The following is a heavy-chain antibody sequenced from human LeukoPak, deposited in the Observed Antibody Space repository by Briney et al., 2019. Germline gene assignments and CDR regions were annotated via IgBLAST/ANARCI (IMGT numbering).Heavy chain of an antibody. CDR3: ATGPRRDGYNYD. V-gene: IGHV1-69*04. J-gene: IGHJ4*02. CDR2: IIPILGIA. D-gene: IGHD5-24*01. Sequence: GSSVKVSCKASGGTFSSYAISWVRQAPGQGLEWMGRIIPILGIANYAQKFQGRVTITADKSTSTAYMELSSLRSEDTAVYYCATGPRRDGYNYDWGQGTLVTVSS. CDR1: GGTFSSYA.